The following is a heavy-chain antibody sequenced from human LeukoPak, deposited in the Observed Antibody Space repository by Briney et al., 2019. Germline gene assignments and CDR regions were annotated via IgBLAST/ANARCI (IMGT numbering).Heavy chain of an antibody. CDR1: GFTFSSYS. V-gene: IGHV3-48*01. D-gene: IGHD3-10*01. J-gene: IGHJ2*01. Sequence: GGSLRLSCAASGFTFSSYSMNWVRQAPGKGLEWVSYISSSSSTIYYADSVKGRFTISRDNAKNSLYLQMNSLRAEDTAVYYCARRPGWYFDLWGRGTLVTVSS. CDR3: ARRPGWYFDL. CDR2: ISSSSSTI.